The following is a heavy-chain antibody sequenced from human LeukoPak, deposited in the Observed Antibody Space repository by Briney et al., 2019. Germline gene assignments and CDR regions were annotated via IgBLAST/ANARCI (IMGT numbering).Heavy chain of an antibody. CDR2: IYYSGST. CDR3: ARLLVVVAATGDSGYYYYGMDV. Sequence: GSLRLPCAASGFTFSSYTMGWVRQPPGKGLEWIGSIYYSGSTYYNPSLKSRVTISVDTSKNQFSLKLSSVTAADTAVYYCARLLVVVAATGDSGYYYYGMDVWGQGTTVTVSS. CDR1: GFTFSSYT. D-gene: IGHD2-15*01. V-gene: IGHV4-39*01. J-gene: IGHJ6*02.